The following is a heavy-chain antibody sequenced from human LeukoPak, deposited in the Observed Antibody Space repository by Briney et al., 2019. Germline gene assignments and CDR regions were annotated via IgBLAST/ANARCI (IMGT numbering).Heavy chain of an antibody. Sequence: PGGPLRLSCAASGFTFSRYWMNWVRQAPGKGLEWLANIKQDGSEKYYVDSVEGRFTISRDNAQNLVYLQLNSLRADDTAVYYCAGGAGWTSDIWGQGTLVIVSS. D-gene: IGHD6-19*01. CDR1: GFTFSRYW. J-gene: IGHJ3*02. CDR2: IKQDGSEK. CDR3: AGGAGWTSDI. V-gene: IGHV3-7*01.